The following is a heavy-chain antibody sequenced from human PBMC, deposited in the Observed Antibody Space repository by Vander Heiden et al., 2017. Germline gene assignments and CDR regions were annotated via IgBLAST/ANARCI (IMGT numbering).Heavy chain of an antibody. V-gene: IGHV3-73*02. CDR3: TIYVAGEIAY. Sequence: EVQLVESGGGLVQPGWSLILSCAASGFTFSGSGLHWVRQASGKGLEWVGRIRTKANNYATRYAASVTGRFTISRDDSKNTAYLQMDSLRTEDTAVYYCTIYVAGEIAYWGQGTLVTVSS. D-gene: IGHD3-10*01. CDR2: IRTKANNYAT. J-gene: IGHJ4*02. CDR1: GFTFSGSG.